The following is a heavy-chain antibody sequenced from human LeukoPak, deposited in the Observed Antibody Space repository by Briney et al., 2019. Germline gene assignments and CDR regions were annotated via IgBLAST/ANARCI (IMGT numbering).Heavy chain of an antibody. CDR1: GGTFSSYA. D-gene: IGHD1-26*01. Sequence: GASVKVSCKASGGTFSSYAISWVRQAPGQGLEWMGGIIPMFGTANYAQKLQGRVTMTRDMSTSTVYMELSSLRSEDTAVYYCARGDGEGASIHAFDMWGQGTMVSVSS. V-gene: IGHV1-69*05. CDR2: IIPMFGTA. J-gene: IGHJ3*02. CDR3: ARGDGEGASIHAFDM.